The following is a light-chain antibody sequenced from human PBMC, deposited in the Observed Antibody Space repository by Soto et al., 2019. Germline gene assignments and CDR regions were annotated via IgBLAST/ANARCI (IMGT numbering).Light chain of an antibody. CDR2: GAS. CDR1: QSVISTY. V-gene: IGKV3-20*01. J-gene: IGKJ5*01. CDR3: QQYGSSPIP. Sequence: EVVFAQSPGTLSLSPGERATLSRSSSQSVISTYLAWYQQKPGQATRPLIYGASSRATGSPDRFSGSGSGTDFTLTISRLDPEGFAVYKCQQYGSSPIPFGQGTRLQIK.